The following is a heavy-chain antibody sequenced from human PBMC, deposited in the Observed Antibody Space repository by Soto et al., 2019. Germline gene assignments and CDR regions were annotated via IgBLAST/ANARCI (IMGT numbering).Heavy chain of an antibody. D-gene: IGHD6-13*01. CDR1: EGTFNSYA. CDR2: IIPYYNTL. Sequence: QAQVVQSGAEVRKPGSSVKLSCKASEGTFNSYAIAWVRQAPGQGLEWMGGIIPYYNTLNYAQKFQDRVTITAADSTNTVYMELSSLRSDDRAVYFCASGASRWYPYFFDSWAQGTLVTVSS. CDR3: ASGASRWYPYFFDS. J-gene: IGHJ4*02. V-gene: IGHV1-69*01.